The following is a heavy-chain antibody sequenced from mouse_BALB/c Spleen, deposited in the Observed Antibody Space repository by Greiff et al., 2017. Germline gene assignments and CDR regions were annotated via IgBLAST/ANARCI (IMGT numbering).Heavy chain of an antibody. Sequence: VQLKESGPELVKPGASVKISCKTSGYTFTEYTMHWVKQSHGKSLEWIGGINPNNGGTSYNQKFKGKATLTVDKSSSTAYMELRSLTSEDSAVYYCATSPYYGYWYFDVWGAGTTVTVSS. V-gene: IGHV1-18*01. CDR1: GYTFTEYT. CDR3: ATSPYYGYWYFDV. CDR2: INPNNGGT. D-gene: IGHD1-1*01. J-gene: IGHJ1*01.